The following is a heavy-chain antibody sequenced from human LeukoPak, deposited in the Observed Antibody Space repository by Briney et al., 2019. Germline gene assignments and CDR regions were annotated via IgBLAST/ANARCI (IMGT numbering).Heavy chain of an antibody. CDR1: GFTFSSYS. V-gene: IGHV3-48*04. CDR3: ARAPHLPDIVVVPAAINLDY. CDR2: ISSSSSTI. D-gene: IGHD2-2*02. J-gene: IGHJ4*02. Sequence: GGSLRLSCAASGFTFSSYSMNWVRQAPGKGLEWVSYISSSSSTIYYADSVKGRFTISRDNAKNSLCLQMNSLGAEDTAVYYCARAPHLPDIVVVPAAINLDYWGQGTLVTVSS.